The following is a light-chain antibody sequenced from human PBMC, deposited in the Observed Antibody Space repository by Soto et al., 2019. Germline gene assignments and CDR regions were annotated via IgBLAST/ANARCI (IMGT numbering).Light chain of an antibody. Sequence: EIVLTQSPGTLSLSPGERATLSCRASQSVSSSYLAWYQHKPGQAPRLLIYGASSRATGIPDRFSGSGSGTDFTLTISGLEPNDFAVYYCQQYGSSLYTFGQGTKLEIK. V-gene: IGKV3-20*01. CDR2: GAS. J-gene: IGKJ2*01. CDR1: QSVSSSY. CDR3: QQYGSSLYT.